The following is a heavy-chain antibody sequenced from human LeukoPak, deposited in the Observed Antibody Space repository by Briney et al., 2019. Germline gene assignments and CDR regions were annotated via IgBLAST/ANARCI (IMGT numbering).Heavy chain of an antibody. Sequence: GGSLRLSCAASGFTFSSYAMHWVRQAPGKGLEWVAVISYDGSNKYYADSVKGRFTISRDNSKNTLYLQMNSLRAEDTAAYYCARDQRGRAAAGTYFDYWGQGTLVTVSS. CDR2: ISYDGSNK. J-gene: IGHJ4*02. V-gene: IGHV3-30-3*01. CDR3: ARDQRGRAAAGTYFDY. D-gene: IGHD6-13*01. CDR1: GFTFSSYA.